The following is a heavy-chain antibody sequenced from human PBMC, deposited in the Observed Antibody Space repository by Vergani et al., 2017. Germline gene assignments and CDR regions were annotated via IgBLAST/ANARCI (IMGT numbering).Heavy chain of an antibody. Sequence: EVQLLESGGGLVQPGGSLRLTCAASEFTFSNYAMNWVCQAPGKGLEWDSGSSGSVLSAYYKNSVKGRFTISRDNSKNMLFLQRNNLRTEDTAIYYCAKQYFVSGNYLFDYWGQGTLVTVSS. V-gene: IGHV3-23*01. CDR1: EFTFSNYA. CDR2: SSGSVLSA. D-gene: IGHD3-9*01. J-gene: IGHJ4*02. CDR3: AKQYFVSGNYLFDY.